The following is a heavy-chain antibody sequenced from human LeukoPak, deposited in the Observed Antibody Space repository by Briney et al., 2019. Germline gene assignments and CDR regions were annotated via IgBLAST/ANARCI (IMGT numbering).Heavy chain of an antibody. CDR1: GGSISSGSYY. CDR2: IYTSGRN. D-gene: IGHD2-8*02. CDR3: ARGYWFYFDY. Sequence: SETLSLTCTVSGGSISSGSYYWSWIRQPAGKGLEWIGRIYTSGRNIYNPSLKSRVTISVDTSKNQFSLKLNSVTAADTAMSYCARGYWFYFDYWGQGTLVTVSS. J-gene: IGHJ4*02. V-gene: IGHV4-61*02.